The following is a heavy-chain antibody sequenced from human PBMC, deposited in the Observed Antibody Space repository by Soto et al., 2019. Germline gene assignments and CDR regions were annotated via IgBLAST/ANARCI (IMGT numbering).Heavy chain of an antibody. J-gene: IGHJ4*02. V-gene: IGHV4-39*01. CDR3: ARLEGLATISYYFDF. Sequence: PSETLSLTCSVSDGSINSDKYYWGWIRQPPGKGLEWIGSIYYRGNAYYNPSLQTRVTISLDKSKSQFSLKLNSVAAADSAVYFCARLEGLATISYYFDFWGPGALVTVSS. D-gene: IGHD3-9*01. CDR2: IYYRGNA. CDR1: DGSINSDKYY.